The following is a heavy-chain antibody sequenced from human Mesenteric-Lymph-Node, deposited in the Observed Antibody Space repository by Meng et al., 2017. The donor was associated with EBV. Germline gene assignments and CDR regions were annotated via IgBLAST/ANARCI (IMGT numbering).Heavy chain of an antibody. J-gene: IGHJ4*02. D-gene: IGHD6-19*01. CDR2: ISGYNGNS. CDR3: ARVNGVAVTDY. CDR1: GYSFSSYG. V-gene: IGHV1-18*01. Sequence: QLVQSGSGLKKPGASGKVSCKASGYSFSSYGMSWVRQAPGQGLEWMGRISGYNGNSNLAQRFQDRFTMTIDTSTSTAYLEIRSLRSDDTAVYYCARVNGVAVTDYWGQGTLVTVSS.